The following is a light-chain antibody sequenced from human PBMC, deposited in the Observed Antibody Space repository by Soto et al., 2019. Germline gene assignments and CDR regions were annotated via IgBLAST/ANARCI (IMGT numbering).Light chain of an antibody. J-gene: IGKJ1*01. CDR1: PSVTNF. Sequence: EIVLTQSPGTLSLSPGERATLSCRASPSVTNFLAWYQQKPGQAPRLLIYGASNRATGIPDRFSGSGSGTDFTLSISRLEPEDFAVYYCQRYDYSPWTFGQGTKVDI. V-gene: IGKV3-20*01. CDR3: QRYDYSPWT. CDR2: GAS.